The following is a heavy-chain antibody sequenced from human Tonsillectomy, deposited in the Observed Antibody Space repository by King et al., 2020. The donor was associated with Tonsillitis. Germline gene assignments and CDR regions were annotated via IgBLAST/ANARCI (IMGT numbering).Heavy chain of an antibody. CDR2: IYLGDSET. CDR3: ARLDYYYYYMDV. V-gene: IGHV5-51*01. CDR1: GYSFTTYW. J-gene: IGHJ6*03. Sequence: VQLGQSGAEVKQPGESLKISWKGSGYSFTTYWLGWVRQMPGKGLEWMGIIYLGDSETRYSTSFQGQVTTPADKSISTPYLQWSSLKASDTAMYYCARLDYYYYYMDVWGKGTTVTVSS.